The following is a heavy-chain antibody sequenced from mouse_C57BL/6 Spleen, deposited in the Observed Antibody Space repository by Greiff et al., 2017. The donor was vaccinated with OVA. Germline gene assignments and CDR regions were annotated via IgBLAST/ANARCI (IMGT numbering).Heavy chain of an antibody. V-gene: IGHV1-15*01. CDR3: TRNYYGSSPYAMDY. Sequence: QVQLQQSGAELVRPGASVTLSCKASGYTFTDYEMHWVKQTPVHGLEWIGAIDPETGGTAYNQKFKGKAILTADKSSSTAYMERRSLTSEDSAVYYCTRNYYGSSPYAMDYWGQGTSVTVSS. J-gene: IGHJ4*01. CDR2: IDPETGGT. CDR1: GYTFTDYE. D-gene: IGHD1-1*01.